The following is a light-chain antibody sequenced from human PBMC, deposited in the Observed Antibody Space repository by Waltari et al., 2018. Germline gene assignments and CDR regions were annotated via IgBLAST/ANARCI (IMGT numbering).Light chain of an antibody. CDR3: QQYGNSPPT. V-gene: IGKV3-20*01. J-gene: IGKJ4*01. Sequence: EIVLTQSPGTLSLSPGERVTLSCRASQTLSSSYLAWYQQKPGQAPRLLTYGASSRATGIPDKFSGSGSGTDFTLTISRLEAEDFAVYYCQQYGNSPPTFGGGTKVEIK. CDR2: GAS. CDR1: QTLSSSY.